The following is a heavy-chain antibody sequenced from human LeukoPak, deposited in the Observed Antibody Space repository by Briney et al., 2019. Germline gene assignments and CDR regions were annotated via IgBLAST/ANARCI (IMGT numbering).Heavy chain of an antibody. V-gene: IGHV3-43*02. CDR2: ISRDGGGT. CDR3: ARAPSSGFLFDY. J-gene: IGHJ4*02. Sequence: PPGGSLRPPCPPSGFIFDDYSMTWARQAPGRGLEWVSLISRDGGGTYYPDSVKGRFTISRDNSRSSLFLQMHSLRTEDTAFYYCARAPSSGFLFDYWGQGTLVTVSS. D-gene: IGHD6-6*01. CDR1: GFIFDDYS.